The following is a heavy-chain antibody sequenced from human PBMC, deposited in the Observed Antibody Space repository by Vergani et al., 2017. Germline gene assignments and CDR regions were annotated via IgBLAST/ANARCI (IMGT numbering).Heavy chain of an antibody. J-gene: IGHJ5*02. D-gene: IGHD3-10*01. CDR2: IYYSGST. CDR3: ARVRYYGSGSYPNWFDP. CDR1: GGSISSYY. Sequence: QVQLQESGPGLVKPSETLSLTCTVSGGSISSYYWSWIRQPPGKGLEWIGYIYYSGSTNYNPSLKSRVTISVDTSKNQFSLKLSSVTAADTAVYYCARVRYYGSGSYPNWFDPWGQGTLVTVSS. V-gene: IGHV4-59*01.